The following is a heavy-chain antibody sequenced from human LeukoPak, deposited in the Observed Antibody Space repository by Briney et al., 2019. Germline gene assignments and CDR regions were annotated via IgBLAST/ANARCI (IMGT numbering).Heavy chain of an antibody. CDR2: IKPDGSET. CDR3: GGFGYEAAVDL. V-gene: IGHV3-7*01. Sequence: GGSLRLSCVASGSTVSRYWMSWVRQAPGKGLQWVANIKPDGSETYYVDSVKGRFTISRDNTKNLLYLQMNSLRGEDAAVYYCGGFGYEAAVDLWGQGTLVTVSS. D-gene: IGHD6-13*01. CDR1: GSTVSRYW. J-gene: IGHJ4*02.